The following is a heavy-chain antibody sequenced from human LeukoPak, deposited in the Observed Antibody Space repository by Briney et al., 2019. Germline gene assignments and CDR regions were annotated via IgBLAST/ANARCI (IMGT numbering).Heavy chain of an antibody. Sequence: GGSLRLSCAASGFTFSSYWMSWVRQAPGKGLEWVANIKQDGSEKYYVDSVKGRFTISRDNSKNTLYLQMNGLRAGDTAFYYCAKDSSGSYNYFDYWGQGTLVTVSS. CDR1: GFTFSSYW. D-gene: IGHD1-26*01. J-gene: IGHJ4*02. CDR3: AKDSSGSYNYFDY. V-gene: IGHV3-7*01. CDR2: IKQDGSEK.